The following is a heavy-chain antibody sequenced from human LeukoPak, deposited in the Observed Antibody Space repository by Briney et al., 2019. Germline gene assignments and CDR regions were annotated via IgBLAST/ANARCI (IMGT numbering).Heavy chain of an antibody. J-gene: IGHJ4*02. CDR3: ARPGGGYGGAQGFDY. CDR1: GYTFTGYY. V-gene: IGHV1-46*01. D-gene: IGHD4-23*01. CDR2: INPSGGST. Sequence: GASVKVSCKASGYTFTGYYIHWVRQAPGQGLEWMGIINPSGGSTSYAQKFQGRVTMTRDMSTSTVYMELSSLRSEDTAVYYCARPGGGYGGAQGFDYWGPGTLITVTS.